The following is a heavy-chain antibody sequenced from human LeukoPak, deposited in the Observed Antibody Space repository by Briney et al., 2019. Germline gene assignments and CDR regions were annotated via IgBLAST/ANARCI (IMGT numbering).Heavy chain of an antibody. V-gene: IGHV4-38-2*01. J-gene: IGHJ4*02. D-gene: IGHD3-9*01. Sequence: ESLRLSCVASGFTISDHYMDWVRQAPGRGLEWIGSVYYSGSTYYNSSLKSRVTISVDTSKNQFSLKLSSVTAADTAVYYCARIPKGYFDWLLPSDYWGQGTLVTVSS. CDR3: ARIPKGYFDWLLPSDY. CDR2: VYYSGST. CDR1: GFTISDHY.